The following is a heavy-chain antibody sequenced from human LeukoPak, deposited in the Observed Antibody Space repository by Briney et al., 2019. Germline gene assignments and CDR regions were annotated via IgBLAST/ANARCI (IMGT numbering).Heavy chain of an antibody. CDR3: AKDQGNKLLWFGGGYYFDY. CDR2: IRYDGSNK. CDR1: GFTFISYS. V-gene: IGHV3-30*02. J-gene: IGHJ4*02. D-gene: IGHD3-10*01. Sequence: GGSLRLSCAASGFTFISYSIHWVRQAPGKGLEWVAFIRYDGSNKYYADSVKGRFTISRDNSKNTLYLQMNSLRAEDTAVYYCAKDQGNKLLWFGGGYYFDYWGQGTLVTVSS.